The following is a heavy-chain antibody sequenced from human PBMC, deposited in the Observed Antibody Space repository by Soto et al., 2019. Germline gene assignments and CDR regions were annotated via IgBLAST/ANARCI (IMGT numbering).Heavy chain of an antibody. Sequence: PGGSLRLSCATSGFTFSSYWTTWVRQAPGKGLEWVANIKGDGSEKNYVDSVKGRFTVSRDSAKRSLYLQMNSLRAEDTAVYYCARGLYTGSPHFFFWGQGTLVTVSS. J-gene: IGHJ1*01. CDR1: GFTFSSYW. CDR2: IKGDGSEK. D-gene: IGHD1-26*01. CDR3: ARGLYTGSPHFFF. V-gene: IGHV3-7*05.